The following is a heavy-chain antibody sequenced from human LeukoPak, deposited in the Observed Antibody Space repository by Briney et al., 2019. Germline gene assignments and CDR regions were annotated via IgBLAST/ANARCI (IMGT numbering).Heavy chain of an antibody. Sequence: GGSLRLSCAAPGFTFSSYAMNWVRQAPGKGLEWVSSISGSGGSTYYADSVEGRFTISRDNSKNTLYLQMDSLRAEDTAVYYCAKALCSSTSCSTDYWGQGTLVTVSS. CDR2: ISGSGGST. D-gene: IGHD2-2*01. CDR3: AKALCSSTSCSTDY. CDR1: GFTFSSYA. J-gene: IGHJ4*02. V-gene: IGHV3-23*01.